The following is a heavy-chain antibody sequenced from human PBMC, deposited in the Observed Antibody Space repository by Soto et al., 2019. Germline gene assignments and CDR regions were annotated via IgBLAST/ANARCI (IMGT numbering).Heavy chain of an antibody. CDR1: GDSVSSNSAA. Sequence: SQTLSLTCAISGDSVSSNSAAWNWIRQSPSRGLEWLGRTYYRSKWYNDYAVSVKSRITINPDTSKNQFSLQLNSVTPEDTAVYYCARHVEGSRTSTYSMDVWGQGTTVTVSS. V-gene: IGHV6-1*01. D-gene: IGHD2-2*01. CDR3: ARHVEGSRTSTYSMDV. CDR2: TYYRSKWYN. J-gene: IGHJ6*02.